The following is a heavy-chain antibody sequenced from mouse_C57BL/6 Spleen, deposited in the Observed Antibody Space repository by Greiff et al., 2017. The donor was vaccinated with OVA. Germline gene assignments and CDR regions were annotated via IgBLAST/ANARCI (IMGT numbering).Heavy chain of an antibody. D-gene: IGHD4-1*01. Sequence: QVQLQQSGAELAKPGASVKLSCKASGYTFTSYWMHWVKQRPGQGLEWIGYIHPSSGYTKYNQKFKDKATLTADKSSSTAYMQLSSLTYEDSAVYYCARSRDILGRVFAYWGQGTLVTVSA. J-gene: IGHJ3*01. CDR3: ARSRDILGRVFAY. V-gene: IGHV1-7*01. CDR2: IHPSSGYT. CDR1: GYTFTSYW.